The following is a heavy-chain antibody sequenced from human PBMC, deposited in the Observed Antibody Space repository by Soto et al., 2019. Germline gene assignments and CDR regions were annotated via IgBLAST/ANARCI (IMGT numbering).Heavy chain of an antibody. Sequence: QVQLLQSGAEVRTPGASVRVSCKAYGYTFTNYDINWVRQATGQGLEWMGWLNPNSGNTAYTQKFQGRVTMTWDTSTSTVYMELSGLRSEDTAVYYCARGYPQVAGTAYWGQGTPVTVSS. CDR3: ARGYPQVAGTAY. CDR2: LNPNSGNT. V-gene: IGHV1-8*01. D-gene: IGHD6-19*01. CDR1: GYTFTNYD. J-gene: IGHJ4*02.